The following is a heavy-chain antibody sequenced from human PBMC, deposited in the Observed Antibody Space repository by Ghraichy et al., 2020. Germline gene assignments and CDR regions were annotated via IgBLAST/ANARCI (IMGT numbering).Heavy chain of an antibody. Sequence: LSLTCEASGFTFSTYNMNWVRQAPGKGLEWVSYISSSSSTIYYADSVKGRFIISRDNAKNSLYLQMNSLRAEDTAVYYCARVRWGYDFYYYYGMDVWGQGTTVTVSS. J-gene: IGHJ6*02. D-gene: IGHD5-12*01. CDR3: ARVRWGYDFYYYYGMDV. CDR2: ISSSSSTI. CDR1: GFTFSTYN. V-gene: IGHV3-48*01.